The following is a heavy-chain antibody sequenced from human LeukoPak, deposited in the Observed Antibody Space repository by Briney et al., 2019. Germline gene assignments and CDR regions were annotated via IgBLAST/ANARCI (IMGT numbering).Heavy chain of an antibody. V-gene: IGHV3-23*01. CDR1: GFTFSSYA. J-gene: IGHJ4*02. D-gene: IGHD7-27*01. CDR3: ATAADSTGEEDY. Sequence: GGSLRLSCAASGFTFSSYAMSWVRQVPGKGLEWVSAISGSGGSTYYADSAKGRFTISRDNSKNTLYLQMNSLRAEDTAVYYCATAADSTGEEDYWGQGTLVTVSS. CDR2: ISGSGGST.